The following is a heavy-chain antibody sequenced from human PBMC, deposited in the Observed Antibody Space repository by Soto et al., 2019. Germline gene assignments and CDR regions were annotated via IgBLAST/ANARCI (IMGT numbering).Heavy chain of an antibody. Sequence: LSLTCAVSGASIRGSKWWSWVRQPPGKGLEWIGDIYHSGTTNYNPSLKSRVTMSVDKSKNQFSLNLTSVTAADTAVYYCARDKANVGGYNQFDPWGPGTLVTVSS. J-gene: IGHJ5*02. D-gene: IGHD3-16*01. CDR3: ARDKANVGGYNQFDP. V-gene: IGHV4-4*02. CDR1: GASIRGSKW. CDR2: IYHSGTT.